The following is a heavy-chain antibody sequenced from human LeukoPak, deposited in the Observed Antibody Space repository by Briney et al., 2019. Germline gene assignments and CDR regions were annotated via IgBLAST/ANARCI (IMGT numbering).Heavy chain of an antibody. D-gene: IGHD2-15*01. CDR2: IYYSGST. V-gene: IGHV4-30-4*01. CDR3: ARVAATPLKFDY. CDR1: GGSISSGSYY. Sequence: SETLSLTCTVSGGSISSGSYYWSWIRQPPGKGLEWIGYIYYSGSTYYNPSLKSRVTISVDTSKNQFSLKLSSVTAADTAVYYCARVAATPLKFDYWGQGTLVTVSS. J-gene: IGHJ4*02.